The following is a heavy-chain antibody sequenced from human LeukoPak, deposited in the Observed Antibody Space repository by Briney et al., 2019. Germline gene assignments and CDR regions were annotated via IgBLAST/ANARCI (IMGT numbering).Heavy chain of an antibody. D-gene: IGHD6-13*01. CDR2: IYHSGST. Sequence: PSETLSLTCTVSGDSISSYYWSWIRQPPGKGPEWIGYIYHSGSTNYNPSLKSRVTISADTSKDQFSLKLASVTAADTAVYYCATGYSSTWYYFDYWGQGTLVTVSS. J-gene: IGHJ4*02. CDR1: GDSISSYY. CDR3: ATGYSSTWYYFDY. V-gene: IGHV4-59*01.